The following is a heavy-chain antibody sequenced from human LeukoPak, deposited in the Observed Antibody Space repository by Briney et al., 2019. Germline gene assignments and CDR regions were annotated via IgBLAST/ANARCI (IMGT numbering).Heavy chain of an antibody. CDR2: IKEDGSEK. CDR1: GFTFSSYW. CDR3: AKRVGATLFAFDI. Sequence: GGSLRLSCAASGFTFSSYWMNWVRQAPGKGLEWVANIKEDGSEKYYVDSVKGRFTISRDNAKNSLYLQMNSLRAEDTAVYYCAKRVGATLFAFDIWGQGTMVTVSS. J-gene: IGHJ3*02. D-gene: IGHD1-26*01. V-gene: IGHV3-7*01.